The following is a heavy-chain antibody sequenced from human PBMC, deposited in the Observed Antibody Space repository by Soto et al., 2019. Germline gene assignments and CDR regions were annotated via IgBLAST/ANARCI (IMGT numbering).Heavy chain of an antibody. V-gene: IGHV1-69*01. CDR1: GGTFSRYS. CDR3: ARPYEGGYSSNHHYYYALDV. Sequence: QVQLVQSGAEVKKPGSSVKVSCKISGGTFSRYSISWVRQALGQGLEWMGGIVPIFGTRNYAQKFQDRVTITTDESATTAHMELSNLRSEDTAVYYCARPYEGGYSSNHHYYYALDVWGQGTAVTVSS. J-gene: IGHJ6*02. D-gene: IGHD3-22*01. CDR2: IVPIFGTR.